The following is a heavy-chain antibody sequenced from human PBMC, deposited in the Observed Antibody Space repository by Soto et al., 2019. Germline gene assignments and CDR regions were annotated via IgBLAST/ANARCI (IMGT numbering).Heavy chain of an antibody. Sequence: ETLSLTCNVSGGSISSYYWSWIRQPPGKGLEWIGYISYSGTTNYNPSLKSRVTISVDTSKNQFSLKLSSVTAADTAVYYCARDQGGGWSNIDYWGQGTLVTSPQ. CDR2: ISYSGTT. CDR3: ARDQGGGWSNIDY. CDR1: GGSISSYY. V-gene: IGHV4-59*01. J-gene: IGHJ4*02. D-gene: IGHD6-19*01.